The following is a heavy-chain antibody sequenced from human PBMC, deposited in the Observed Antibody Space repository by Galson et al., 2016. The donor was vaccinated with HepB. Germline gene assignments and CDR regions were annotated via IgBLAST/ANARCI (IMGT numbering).Heavy chain of an antibody. Sequence: SLRLSCAASGFTFSSYWMNWVRQAPGKGLEWVANIKQDESEENYVDSVKGRFTISRDNAKKSVYLQMNRLRVEDTAVYYCTVTPRLDYYYSGLDVWGQGTPVTVSS. V-gene: IGHV3-7*03. J-gene: IGHJ6*02. CDR3: TVTPRLDYYYSGLDV. D-gene: IGHD1-14*01. CDR1: GFTFSSYW. CDR2: IKQDESEE.